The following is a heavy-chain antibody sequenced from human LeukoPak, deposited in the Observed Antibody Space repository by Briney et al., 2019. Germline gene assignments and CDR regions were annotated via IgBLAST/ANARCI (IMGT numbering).Heavy chain of an antibody. D-gene: IGHD1-26*01. CDR1: GYIFNSYG. V-gene: IGHV1-18*01. J-gene: IGHJ4*02. CDR3: ARDPVGANGVFDY. CDR2: ISAFNGNT. Sequence: ASVKVSCKASGYIFNSYGISWVRQAPGQGLEWMGWISAFNGNTNYAQKFQGRVTMTTGTSTNTAYMELRSLSSDDTAVYFCARDPVGANGVFDYWGQGTLVTVSS.